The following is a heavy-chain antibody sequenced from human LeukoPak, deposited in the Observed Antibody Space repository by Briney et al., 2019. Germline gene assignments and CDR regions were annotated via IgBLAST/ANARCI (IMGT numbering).Heavy chain of an antibody. V-gene: IGHV1-18*01. Sequence: ATVKVSCKASGYNFTSYGISWVRQAPGQGLEWMGWISAYNGNTNYAQKLQGRVTMTTDTSTSTAYMELRSLRSDDTAVYYCARGILPSHCSSTSCVGDFQHWGQGTLVTVSS. CDR3: ARGILPSHCSSTSCVGDFQH. CDR2: ISAYNGNT. D-gene: IGHD2-2*01. J-gene: IGHJ1*01. CDR1: GYNFTSYG.